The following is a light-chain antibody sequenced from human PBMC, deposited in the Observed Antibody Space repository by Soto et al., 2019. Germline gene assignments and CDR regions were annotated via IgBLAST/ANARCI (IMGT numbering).Light chain of an antibody. CDR1: SSDVGSYNF. Sequence: QSALSQPASVSASPGHSVTISCTGTSSDVGSYNFVSWYQQYPGKAPKVMIYEASKRPSGVSNRFSASKSGNTASLTISGLQADEEADYYCVSYAGRYTYVFGTGTKVTVL. CDR3: VSYAGRYTYV. V-gene: IGLV2-23*01. J-gene: IGLJ1*01. CDR2: EAS.